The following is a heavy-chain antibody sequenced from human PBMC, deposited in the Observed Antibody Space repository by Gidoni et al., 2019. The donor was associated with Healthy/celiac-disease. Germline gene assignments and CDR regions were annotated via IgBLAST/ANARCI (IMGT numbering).Heavy chain of an antibody. Sequence: QVQLVQSGAEVKKPGASVKVSCKASGYTFTSYAMHWVRQAPGQRLEWMGWINAGNGNTKYSQKFQGRVTITRDTSASTAYMELSSLRSEDTAVYYCARDLLPIMPAGELRTHYFDYWGQGTLVTVSS. CDR3: ARDLLPIMPAGELRTHYFDY. J-gene: IGHJ4*02. D-gene: IGHD1-26*01. V-gene: IGHV1-3*01. CDR1: GYTFTSYA. CDR2: INAGNGNT.